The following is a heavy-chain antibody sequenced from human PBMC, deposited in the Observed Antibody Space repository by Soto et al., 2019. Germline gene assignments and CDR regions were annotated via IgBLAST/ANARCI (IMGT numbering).Heavy chain of an antibody. Sequence: ASVKVSCKASGYTFTSYAMHWVRQAPGQRLEWTGWINAGNGNTKYSQKFQGRVTITRDTSASTAYMELSSLRSEDTAVYYCARATAWLARLDYWGQGTLVTVSS. CDR3: ARATAWLARLDY. V-gene: IGHV1-3*01. D-gene: IGHD6-19*01. CDR1: GYTFTSYA. CDR2: INAGNGNT. J-gene: IGHJ4*02.